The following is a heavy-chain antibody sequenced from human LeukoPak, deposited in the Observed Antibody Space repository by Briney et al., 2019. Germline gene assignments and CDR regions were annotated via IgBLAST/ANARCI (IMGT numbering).Heavy chain of an antibody. CDR2: MNPNRGDT. CDR3: GRRRIDCSDTGCYVDY. V-gene: IGHV1-2*02. Sequence: GASVKVSCKASGYTFTGYYIHWMRQAPGQGLEWMGWMNPNRGDTSYAQKFQGRVTMTRDTPINTAYMELSGLTSDDTGVYYCGRRRIDCSDTGCYVDYWGQGTLVTVSS. J-gene: IGHJ4*02. D-gene: IGHD2-15*01. CDR1: GYTFTGYY.